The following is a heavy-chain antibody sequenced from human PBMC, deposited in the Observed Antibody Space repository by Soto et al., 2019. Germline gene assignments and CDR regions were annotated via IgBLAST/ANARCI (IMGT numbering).Heavy chain of an antibody. J-gene: IGHJ4*02. D-gene: IGHD3-22*01. CDR1: GFTFSSYA. V-gene: IGHV3-23*01. CDR3: TTDYYDSSGYYSVVGFDY. CDR2: ISGSGGST. Sequence: GGSLRLSCAASGFTFSSYAMSWVRQAPGKGLEWVSAISGSGGSTYYADSVKGRFTISRDNSKNTLYLQMNSLRAEDTAVYYCTTDYYDSSGYYSVVGFDYWGQGTLVTVSS.